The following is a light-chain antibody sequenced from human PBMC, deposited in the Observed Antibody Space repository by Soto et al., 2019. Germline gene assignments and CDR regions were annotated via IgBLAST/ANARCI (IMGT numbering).Light chain of an antibody. J-gene: IGKJ2*01. CDR3: QQYGTSPLIYP. V-gene: IGKV3-20*01. CDR2: GAS. CDR1: QSVTSSY. Sequence: EIVLTQSPGALSLSPGERATVSCRASQSVTSSYLAWYQQKPGQAPRLLIYGASIRATGVPGRFSGSGSGTDFTLTITRLEPEDFAVYYCQQYGTSPLIYPFGQGTKLSIK.